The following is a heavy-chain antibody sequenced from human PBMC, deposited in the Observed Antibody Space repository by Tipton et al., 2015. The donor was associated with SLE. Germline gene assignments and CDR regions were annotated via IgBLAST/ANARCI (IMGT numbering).Heavy chain of an antibody. D-gene: IGHD3-16*01. V-gene: IGHV3-30*02. CDR3: AKDPPGGGGFDY. J-gene: IGHJ4*02. CDR1: GFTFSSYG. Sequence: SLRLSCAASGFTFSSYGMHWVRQAPGKGLGWVAFIRYDGSNKYYADSVKGRFTISRDNSKNTLYLQMKSLRAEDTAVYYCAKDPPGGGGFDYWGQGTRVTVSS. CDR2: IRYDGSNK.